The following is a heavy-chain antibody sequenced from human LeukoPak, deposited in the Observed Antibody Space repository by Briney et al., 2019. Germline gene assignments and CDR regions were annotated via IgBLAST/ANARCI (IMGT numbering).Heavy chain of an antibody. V-gene: IGHV4-34*01. CDR2: INHSGST. Sequence: PSETLSLTCGVYGGSFSTYYWSRIRQPPGKGLEWIGEINHSGSTNYNPSLKSRVTISVDTSKNQFSLKLSSVTAADTAVYYCTRAKRIIMIRGVITRYFDYWGQGTLVTVSS. D-gene: IGHD3-10*01. CDR3: TRAKRIIMIRGVITRYFDY. CDR1: GGSFSTYY. J-gene: IGHJ4*02.